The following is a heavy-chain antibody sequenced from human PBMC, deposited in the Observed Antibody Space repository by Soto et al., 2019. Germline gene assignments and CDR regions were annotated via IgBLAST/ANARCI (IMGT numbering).Heavy chain of an antibody. D-gene: IGHD2-8*01. CDR1: GFTFSTYA. CDR2: VSYDGSNK. CDR3: ARDFIGHCTNGVCQDY. J-gene: IGHJ4*02. Sequence: PGESLRLSCVSSGFTFSTYAMLWIRKAPGKGLERVAIVSYDGSNKYYADYVKDRFTISRDNSKNILYLQMDRLRPEDTAVYYCARDFIGHCTNGVCQDYWGQGP. V-gene: IGHV3-30*03.